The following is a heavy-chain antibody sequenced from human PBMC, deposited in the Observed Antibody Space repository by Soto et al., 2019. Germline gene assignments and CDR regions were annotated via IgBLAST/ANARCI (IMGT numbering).Heavy chain of an antibody. CDR2: IKSDGSVT. V-gene: IGHV3-74*01. J-gene: IGHJ5*02. CDR3: ARSDWFAP. CDR1: GITINGYW. Sequence: EVQLVESGGGLVQPGGSLKLTCAASGITINGYWMSWVRQVPGKGLVWVSRIKSDGSVTSYADSVKGRFTVSRDNAKNTVYLQMNSLRAEDTAVYYCARSDWFAPWGQGTLVTVAS.